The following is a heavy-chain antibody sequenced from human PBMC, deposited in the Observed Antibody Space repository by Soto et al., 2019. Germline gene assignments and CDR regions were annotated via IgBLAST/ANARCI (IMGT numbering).Heavy chain of an antibody. CDR2: IWYDGSNK. V-gene: IGHV3-33*01. CDR3: ARVSQLLYDSSGYVLDY. D-gene: IGHD3-22*01. J-gene: IGHJ4*02. CDR1: GFTFSSYG. Sequence: QTGGSLRLSCAASGFTFSSYGMHWVRQAPGKGLEWVAVIWYDGSNKYYADSVKGRFTISRDNSKNTLYLQMNSLRAEDTAVYYCARVSQLLYDSSGYVLDYWGQGTLVTVSS.